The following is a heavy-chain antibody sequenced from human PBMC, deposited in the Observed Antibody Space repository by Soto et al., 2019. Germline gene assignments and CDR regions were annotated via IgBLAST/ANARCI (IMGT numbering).Heavy chain of an antibody. Sequence: QVQLVESGGGVVQPGRSLRLSCAASGFIFINHGMHWVRQAPGKGLEWLAVISYDGTIQYYVDSVKGRFTISRDNSNNTLFLQMNSLRPEDTAVYFCAKSRPGSSWYEGDSWGQGTLVTVSS. V-gene: IGHV3-30*18. CDR1: GFIFINHG. D-gene: IGHD6-13*01. CDR3: AKSRPGSSWYEGDS. CDR2: ISYDGTIQ. J-gene: IGHJ4*02.